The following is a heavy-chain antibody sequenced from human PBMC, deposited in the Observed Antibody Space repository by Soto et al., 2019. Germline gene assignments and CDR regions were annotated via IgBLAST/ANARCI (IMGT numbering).Heavy chain of an antibody. Sequence: GGSLRLSCAASGFTFSSYGMHWVRQAPGKGLEWVAVISYDGSNKYYADSVKGRFTISRDNSKNTLYLQMNSLRAEDTAVYYCAKDDGQFENPYYFDYWGQGTLVTVSS. CDR1: GFTFSSYG. CDR3: AKDDGQFENPYYFDY. CDR2: ISYDGSNK. V-gene: IGHV3-30*18. J-gene: IGHJ4*02. D-gene: IGHD3-16*01.